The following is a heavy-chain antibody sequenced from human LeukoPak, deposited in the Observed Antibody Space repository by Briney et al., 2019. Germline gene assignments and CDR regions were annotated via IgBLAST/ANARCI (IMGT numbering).Heavy chain of an antibody. CDR3: ARDERIVGATSY. CDR2: IYYSGST. J-gene: IGHJ4*02. Sequence: PSETLSLTCTVSGGSISSYYWSWIRQPPGKGLEWIGYIYYSGSTNYNPSLKSRVTMSVDTSKNQFSLKLSSVTAADTAVYYCARDERIVGATSYWGQGTLVTVSS. V-gene: IGHV4-59*12. CDR1: GGSISSYY. D-gene: IGHD1-26*01.